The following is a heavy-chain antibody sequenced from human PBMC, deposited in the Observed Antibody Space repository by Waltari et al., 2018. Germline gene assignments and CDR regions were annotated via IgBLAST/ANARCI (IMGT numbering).Heavy chain of an antibody. V-gene: IGHV3-23*01. Sequence: EVQLLESGGGLVQPGGSLRLSCAASGFTFSSYAMSWVRQAPGKGLEWVSGIRSTGGSTYYADSVKGRFTISRDNSKNTLYLQINSLRAEDTAVYYCAKKDRITAAGTNAFDIWGQGTMVSVSS. CDR1: GFTFSSYA. D-gene: IGHD6-13*01. J-gene: IGHJ3*02. CDR3: AKKDRITAAGTNAFDI. CDR2: IRSTGGST.